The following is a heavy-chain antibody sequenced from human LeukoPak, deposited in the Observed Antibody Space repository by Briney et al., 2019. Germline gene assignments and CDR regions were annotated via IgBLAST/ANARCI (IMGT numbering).Heavy chain of an antibody. Sequence: PGGSLRLSCAASGFTFSDYYMDWVRQAPGKGLEWVGHIRHKADTYTAEYAASVKGRFTISRDDSKNSLYLQMNSLKTEDTAVYYCARVYGSGRGTFDIWGQGTMVTVSS. CDR2: IRHKADTYTA. V-gene: IGHV3-72*01. CDR3: ARVYGSGRGTFDI. CDR1: GFTFSDYY. J-gene: IGHJ3*02. D-gene: IGHD3-10*01.